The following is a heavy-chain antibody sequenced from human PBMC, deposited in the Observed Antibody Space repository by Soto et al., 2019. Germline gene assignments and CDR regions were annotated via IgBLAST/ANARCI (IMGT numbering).Heavy chain of an antibody. CDR1: GFTFSSYE. CDR2: ISSGDSTI. V-gene: IGHV3-48*03. Sequence: QAGGSLRLSCAASGFTFSSYEMNWVRQAPGKGLEWVSYISSGDSTIYYADSVKGRFTISRDNAKNSLFLQMNSLRAEDTAVYYCARDYSVTSAGKSFYYYGMVVWGQGTTVTVSS. J-gene: IGHJ6*02. CDR3: ARDYSVTSAGKSFYYYGMVV. D-gene: IGHD4-4*01.